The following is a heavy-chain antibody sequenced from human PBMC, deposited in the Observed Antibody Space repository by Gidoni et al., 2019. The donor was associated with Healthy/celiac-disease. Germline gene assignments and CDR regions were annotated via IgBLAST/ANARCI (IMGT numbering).Heavy chain of an antibody. CDR2: IDPSDSYT. D-gene: IGHD6-6*01. CDR3: ARHNASAARRVRYWYFDL. V-gene: IGHV5-10-1*03. Sequence: EVQLVQSGAEVKKPGESLRISCKGSGYSFTSYWISWVRQMPGKGLEWMGRIDPSDSYTNYSPSFQGHVTISVDKSISTAYLQWSSLKASDTAMYYCARHNASAARRVRYWYFDLWGRGTLVTVSS. CDR1: GYSFTSYW. J-gene: IGHJ2*01.